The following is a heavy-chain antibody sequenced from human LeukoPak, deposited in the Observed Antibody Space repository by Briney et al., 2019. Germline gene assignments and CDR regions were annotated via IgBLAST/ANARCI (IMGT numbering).Heavy chain of an antibody. CDR1: GFTFSSYS. Sequence: GGSLRLSCAASGFTFSSYSMNWVRQAPGKGLEWVSYISSSSSTIYYADPVKGRFTISRDNAKNSLYLQMNSLRAEDTAVYYCARPLYCSGGSCSDYWGQGTLVTVSS. D-gene: IGHD2-15*01. CDR2: ISSSSSTI. V-gene: IGHV3-48*01. J-gene: IGHJ4*02. CDR3: ARPLYCSGGSCSDY.